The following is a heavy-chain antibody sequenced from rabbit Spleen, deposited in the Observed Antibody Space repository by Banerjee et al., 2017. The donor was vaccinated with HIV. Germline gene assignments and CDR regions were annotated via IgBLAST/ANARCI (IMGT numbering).Heavy chain of an antibody. D-gene: IGHD8-1*01. V-gene: IGHV1S40*01. CDR3: ARDAGSGPYIDGYFSL. CDR1: RFSFSSSDY. CDR2: IYTGNYKT. J-gene: IGHJ4*01. Sequence: QSLEESGEDLVKPGASLTLTCTASRFSFSSSDYMCWVRQAPGKGLEWIACIYTGNYKTYYASWAKGRFTISKTSSTTVTLQMTSLTVADTATYFCARDAGSGPYIDGYFSLWGQGTLVTVS.